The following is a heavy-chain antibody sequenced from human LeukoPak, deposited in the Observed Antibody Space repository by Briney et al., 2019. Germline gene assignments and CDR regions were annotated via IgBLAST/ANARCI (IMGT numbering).Heavy chain of an antibody. J-gene: IGHJ4*02. CDR1: GGSFSGYY. CDR3: ARSYYDILTGWGSYFDY. CDR2: INHSGST. Sequence: SETLSLTCAVYGGSFSGYYWSWIRQPPGKGLEWIGEINHSGSTNYNPSLKSRVTISVDTSKNQFSLKLSSVTAADTAVYYRARSYYDILTGWGSYFDYWGQGTLVTVSS. V-gene: IGHV4-34*01. D-gene: IGHD3-9*01.